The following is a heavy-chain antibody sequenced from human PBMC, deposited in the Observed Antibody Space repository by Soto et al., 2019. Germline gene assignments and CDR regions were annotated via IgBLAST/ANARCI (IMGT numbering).Heavy chain of an antibody. V-gene: IGHV3-7*01. D-gene: IGHD3-3*01. J-gene: IGHJ6*03. CDR3: ARKTKCPCSSGYCAGDKYYMDD. CDR2: MKQDGSEN. CDR1: GGTFSSYY. Sequence: GGTLTLTWAASGGTFSSYYMIWVRQPPGKGLEWVANMKQDGSENYYMDSVKGRFTIARENAKNSFYLQMNTPTAEVTAVYYYARKTKCPCSSGYCAGDKYYMDDWGKGTTLTVSS.